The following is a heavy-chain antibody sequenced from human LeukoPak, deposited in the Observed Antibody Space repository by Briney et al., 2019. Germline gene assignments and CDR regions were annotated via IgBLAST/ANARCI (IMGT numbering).Heavy chain of an antibody. J-gene: IGHJ5*02. CDR3: ARGALPWFGELLSDGWFDP. V-gene: IGHV4-31*03. CDR2: IYYSGST. CDR1: GGSISSGGYY. Sequence: PSETLSLTCTVSGGSISSGGYYWSWIRQHPGKGLEWIGYIYYSGSTYYNPSLKSRVTISVDTSKNQFSLKLSSVTAADTAVYYCARGALPWFGELLSDGWFDPWGQGTLVTVSS. D-gene: IGHD3-10*01.